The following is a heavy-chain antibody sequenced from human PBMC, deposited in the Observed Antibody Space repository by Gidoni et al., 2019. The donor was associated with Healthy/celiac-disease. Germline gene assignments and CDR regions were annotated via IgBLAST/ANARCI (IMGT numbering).Heavy chain of an antibody. CDR3: ARRSSVKQQLVGGEYYFDY. V-gene: IGHV4-34*01. D-gene: IGHD6-13*01. CDR2: INHSGST. Sequence: QVQLQQWGAGLLKPSETLSLTCAVYGGSFSGYYWSWIRQPPGKGLEWIGEINHSGSTNYNPSLKSRVTISVDTSKNQFSLKLSSVTAADTAVYYCARRSSVKQQLVGGEYYFDYWGQGTLVTVSS. J-gene: IGHJ4*02. CDR1: GGSFSGYY.